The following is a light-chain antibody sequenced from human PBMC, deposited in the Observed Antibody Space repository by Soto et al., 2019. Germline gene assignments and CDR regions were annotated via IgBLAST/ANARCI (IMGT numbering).Light chain of an antibody. CDR1: RRDVGNYNY. V-gene: IGLV2-14*01. J-gene: IGLJ1*01. Sequence: QPLLTKSASLFGPPGQSITISCPGTRRDVGNYNYVSWYQQHPGEVPKLIIFNVNNRPSGVSNRFSGSKSGNTASLTISGLQAEDEADYYCSSFTSSTTYVFGTGTKVTVL. CDR3: SSFTSSTTYV. CDR2: NVN.